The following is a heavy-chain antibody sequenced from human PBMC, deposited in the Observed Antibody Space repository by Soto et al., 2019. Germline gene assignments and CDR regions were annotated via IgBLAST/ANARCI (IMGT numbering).Heavy chain of an antibody. V-gene: IGHV3-30*18. CDR2: ISYDGSNK. CDR1: GFTFSSYG. CDR3: AKDNDPYYDYIWGSYRPPGEYNYMDV. D-gene: IGHD3-16*02. Sequence: GGSLRLSCAASGFTFSSYGMHWVRQAPGKGLEGVAVISYDGSNKYYADSVKGRFPISRDNSKNTLYLQMNSLRAEDTAVYYCAKDNDPYYDYIWGSYRPPGEYNYMDVWGKGTTVTVSS. J-gene: IGHJ6*03.